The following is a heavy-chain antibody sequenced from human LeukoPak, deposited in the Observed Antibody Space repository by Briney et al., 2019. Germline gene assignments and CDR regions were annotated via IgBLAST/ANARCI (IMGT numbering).Heavy chain of an antibody. Sequence: SETLSLTCTVFGDSVTGYYLNGVWQPPGEGLEWIWHIYKIGTTNYKPSLKSRLTISADTSKNQFSLKLRSVTAAGTAVYYSVIGVGWQPDYWGQGALVTVSS. J-gene: IGHJ4*02. D-gene: IGHD2-15*01. V-gene: IGHV4-59*02. CDR1: GDSVTGYY. CDR2: IYKIGTT. CDR3: VIGVGWQPDY.